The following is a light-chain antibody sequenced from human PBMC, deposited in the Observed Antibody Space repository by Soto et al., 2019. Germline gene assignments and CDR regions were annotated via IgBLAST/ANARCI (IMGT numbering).Light chain of an antibody. CDR3: QQYGSSPLT. V-gene: IGKV3-20*01. Sequence: LSKSPGTVCLSQGERDTLSCRASQTVRSTYLAWYQQIPGQAPRLLIYGASNRDTGIPDRFSGSGSGTDFTLTISRLEPEDFAVYYCQQYGSSPLTFGQGTKV. CDR2: GAS. CDR1: QTVRSTY. J-gene: IGKJ1*01.